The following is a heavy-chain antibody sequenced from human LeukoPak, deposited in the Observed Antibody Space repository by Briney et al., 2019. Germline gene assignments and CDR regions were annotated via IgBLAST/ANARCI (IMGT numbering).Heavy chain of an antibody. J-gene: IGHJ4*02. V-gene: IGHV1-69*13. D-gene: IGHD2-21*01. CDR3: ARDGHLYSKYYFDS. CDR1: GGTFSSYA. Sequence: SVKVSCKASGGTFSSYAISWVRQAPGQGLEWMGGIIPIFGTPKYAQTFQGRVTISADEMTGTAYMEVSSLTSADTAVYFCARDGHLYSKYYFDSWGQGTLVIVSS. CDR2: IIPIFGTP.